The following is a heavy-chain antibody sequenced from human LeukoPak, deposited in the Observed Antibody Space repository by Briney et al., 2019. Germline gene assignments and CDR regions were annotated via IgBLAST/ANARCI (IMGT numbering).Heavy chain of an antibody. Sequence: SETLSLTCTVSGGSISSYYWSWIRQPPGKGLEWIGYIYYSGSTNYNPSLKSRVTISVDTSKNQFSLKLSSVIAADTAVYYCARLQWERVFDYWGQGTLVTVSS. CDR2: IYYSGST. CDR3: ARLQWERVFDY. J-gene: IGHJ4*02. V-gene: IGHV4-59*08. D-gene: IGHD1-26*01. CDR1: GGSISSYY.